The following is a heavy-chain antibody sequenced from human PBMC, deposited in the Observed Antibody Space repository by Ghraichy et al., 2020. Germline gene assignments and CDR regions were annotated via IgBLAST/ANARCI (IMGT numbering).Heavy chain of an antibody. V-gene: IGHV4-59*01. Sequence: ESLNISCTVSGGSISSYYWSWIRQPPGKGLEWIGYIYHSGSTNYNPSLKSRVTISVDTSKNQFSLKLNSVTAADTAVYYCARYSSGSPYYYYGMDVWGQGTTVTVSS. CDR1: GGSISSYY. CDR3: ARYSSGSPYYYYGMDV. CDR2: IYHSGST. J-gene: IGHJ6*02. D-gene: IGHD6-19*01.